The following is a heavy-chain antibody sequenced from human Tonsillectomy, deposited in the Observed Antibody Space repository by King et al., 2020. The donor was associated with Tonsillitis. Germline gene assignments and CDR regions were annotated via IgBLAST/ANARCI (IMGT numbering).Heavy chain of an antibody. J-gene: IGHJ6*03. CDR1: GSTFHDYA. CDR3: ATVGGYYYDYMDV. D-gene: IGHD1-26*01. Sequence: VQLVESGGGVVQPGGSLRLSCAASGSTFHDYAMHWVRQAPGKGLEWVSLISGCGGSTYYPDSVKGRFTIFRDNSKNSLYLQMNSLRTEDTALYYCATVGGYYYDYMDVWGKGTTVTVSS. V-gene: IGHV3-43*02. CDR2: ISGCGGST.